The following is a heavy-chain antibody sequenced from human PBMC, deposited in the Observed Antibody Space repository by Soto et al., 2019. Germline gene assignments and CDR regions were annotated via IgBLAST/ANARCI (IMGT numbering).Heavy chain of an antibody. J-gene: IGHJ5*02. D-gene: IGHD2-15*01. CDR3: AREVLSYCSGGSCYSGWFDP. Sequence: PSETLSLTCAVSGGSISSGGYSWSWIRQPPGKGLEWIGYIYHSGSTYYNPTLKSRVTISVDRSKNQFSLKLSSVTAADTAVYYCAREVLSYCSGGSCYSGWFDPWGQGTRVTVSS. V-gene: IGHV4-30-2*01. CDR2: IYHSGST. CDR1: GGSISSGGYS.